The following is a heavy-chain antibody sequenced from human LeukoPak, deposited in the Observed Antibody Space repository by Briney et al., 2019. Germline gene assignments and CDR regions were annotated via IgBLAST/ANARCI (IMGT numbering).Heavy chain of an antibody. D-gene: IGHD3-3*01. Sequence: SVKVSCKASGGTFSSYAISWVRQAPGQGLEWMGGIIPIFGTANYAQKFQGRVTITADESTSTAYMELSSLRSEDTAVYYCAKDLGGGLYYYYGMDVWGQGTTVTVSS. CDR1: GGTFSSYA. V-gene: IGHV1-69*13. CDR2: IIPIFGTA. CDR3: AKDLGGGLYYYYGMDV. J-gene: IGHJ6*02.